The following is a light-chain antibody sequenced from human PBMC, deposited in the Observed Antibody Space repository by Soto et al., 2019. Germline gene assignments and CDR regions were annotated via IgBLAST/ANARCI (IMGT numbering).Light chain of an antibody. J-gene: IGKJ1*01. Sequence: EIVMTQSPATLSVSPGERATLSCRASQSVSSNLAWYQQKPGQAPRLLIYGASTRATGIPARFSGSGSGTEFTHTISSLQSEDFAVYYCQQYSNWPRTFGQGTKVEIK. CDR3: QQYSNWPRT. V-gene: IGKV3-15*01. CDR1: QSVSSN. CDR2: GAS.